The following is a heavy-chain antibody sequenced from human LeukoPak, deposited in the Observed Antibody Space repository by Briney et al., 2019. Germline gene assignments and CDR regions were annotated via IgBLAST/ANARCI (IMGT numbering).Heavy chain of an antibody. J-gene: IGHJ6*03. CDR2: INHTGTT. CDR3: ARGAADRNNYYYYIDV. Sequence: SETLSLTRAVYGGSFTTYYWNWIRQSPGKGLEWIGEINHTGTTNYNPSLKSRFTISVDTSKNQFSLKLTSVTAADTAVYYCARGAADRNNYYYYIDVWGKGITVTVSS. CDR1: GGSFTTYY. V-gene: IGHV4-34*01. D-gene: IGHD1/OR15-1a*01.